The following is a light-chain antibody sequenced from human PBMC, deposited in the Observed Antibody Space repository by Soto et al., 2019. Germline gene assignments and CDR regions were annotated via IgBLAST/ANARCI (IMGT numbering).Light chain of an antibody. CDR3: QQGHNWPLT. V-gene: IGKV3-15*01. Sequence: EIVMTQSPATLSLSPGERAALSCRASQSINSELAWYQQKPGQPPRLLIYVASTRATGVPARLPGREFGSQFTLTISGLQSEDFAVYYCQQGHNWPLTFGQGTRLEI. CDR2: VAS. J-gene: IGKJ2*01. CDR1: QSINSE.